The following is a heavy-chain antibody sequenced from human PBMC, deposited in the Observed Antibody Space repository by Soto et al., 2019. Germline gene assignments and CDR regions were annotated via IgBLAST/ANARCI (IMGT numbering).Heavy chain of an antibody. CDR1: GFTLKNHE. Sequence: GGSLRLSCVASGFTLKNHEMNWVRQAPGEGLEWVSTIDGSGGITYYADSVKGRFTISRDNSRNTVYLQMNSLRGDDTALYYCVKNSGWFNTWGQGALVTVSS. J-gene: IGHJ5*02. D-gene: IGHD3-10*01. CDR3: VKNSGWFNT. V-gene: IGHV3-23*01. CDR2: IDGSGGIT.